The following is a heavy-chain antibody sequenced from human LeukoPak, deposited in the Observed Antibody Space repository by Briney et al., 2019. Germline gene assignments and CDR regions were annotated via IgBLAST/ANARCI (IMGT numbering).Heavy chain of an antibody. J-gene: IGHJ4*02. D-gene: IGHD3-9*01. Sequence: PGGSLRLSCAASGFTFSSYDMHWVRQATGKGLEWVSAIGTAGDPYNPGSVKGRFTISRDNSKNTLYLQMNSLRAEDTAVYYCAKDDWADYWGQGTLVTVSS. CDR3: AKDDWADY. V-gene: IGHV3-13*05. CDR2: IGTAGDP. CDR1: GFTFSSYD.